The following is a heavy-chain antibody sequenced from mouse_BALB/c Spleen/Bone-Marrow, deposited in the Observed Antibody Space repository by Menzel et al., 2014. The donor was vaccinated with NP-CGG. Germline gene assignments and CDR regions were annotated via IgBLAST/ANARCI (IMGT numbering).Heavy chain of an antibody. CDR2: ITPEIRTI. CDR3: ARRNYYGDPIY. D-gene: IGHD1-2*01. J-gene: IGHJ2*01. CDR1: GFDFSRYW. Sequence: VMLVESGGGLVQPGGSLKLYCAASGFDFSRYWMSWVRQAPGKGLEWIGEITPEIRTINYSPSLKDKFIISRDNAKYPLYLRLNRVRSEATALYYGARRNYYGDPIYWGQGTTRTVSS. V-gene: IGHV4-1*02.